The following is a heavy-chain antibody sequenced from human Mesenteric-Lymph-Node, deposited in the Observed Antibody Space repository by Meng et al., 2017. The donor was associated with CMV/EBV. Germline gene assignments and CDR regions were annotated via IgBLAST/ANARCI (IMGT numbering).Heavy chain of an antibody. CDR3: AKEPGGSVTPHYYYGMDV. CDR1: GFPFNSHG. D-gene: IGHD2-15*01. V-gene: IGHV3-48*01. Sequence: GESLKISCEASGFPFNSHGMNWVRQAPGKGLEWVSYISSTGRTTYYADSVKGRFTISRDNSKNTLYLQMNSLRAEDTAVYYCAKEPGGSVTPHYYYGMDVWGQGTTVTVSS. CDR2: ISSTGRTT. J-gene: IGHJ6*02.